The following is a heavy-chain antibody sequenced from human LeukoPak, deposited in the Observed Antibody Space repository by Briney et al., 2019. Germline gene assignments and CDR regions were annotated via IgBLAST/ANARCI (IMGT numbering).Heavy chain of an antibody. CDR1: GVSFSGYY. J-gene: IGHJ4*02. Sequence: SETLSLTCAVYGVSFSGYYWSWTRQPPGKGLEWIGEINHSGSTNYNPSLKSRVTISVDTSKNQFSLKLSSVTAADTAVYYCARGPAISLDTGYFDYWGQGTLVTVSS. CDR2: INHSGST. V-gene: IGHV4-34*01. D-gene: IGHD5-18*01. CDR3: ARGPAISLDTGYFDY.